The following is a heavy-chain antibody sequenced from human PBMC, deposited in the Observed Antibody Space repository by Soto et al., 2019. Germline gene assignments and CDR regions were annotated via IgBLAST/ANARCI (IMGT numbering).Heavy chain of an antibody. D-gene: IGHD3-3*01. CDR2: ISYDGSNK. V-gene: IGHV3-30-3*01. J-gene: IGHJ6*02. CDR1: GFTFSSYA. CDR3: AREIPYYDFWSGTVDYYYYGMDV. Sequence: GGSLRLSCAASGFTFSSYAMHWVRQAPGKGLEWVAVISYDGSNKYYADSVKGGFTISRDNSKNTLYLQMNSLRAEDTAVYYCAREIPYYDFWSGTVDYYYYGMDVWGQGTTVTVSS.